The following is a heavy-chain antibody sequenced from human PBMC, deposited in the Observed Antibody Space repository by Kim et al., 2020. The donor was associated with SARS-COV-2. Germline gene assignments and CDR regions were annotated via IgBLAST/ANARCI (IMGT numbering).Heavy chain of an antibody. CDR3: TRGAVSGNDASGF. V-gene: IGHV3-30*03. J-gene: IGHJ3*01. Sequence: GGSLRLSCVASGFSLTNYGMHWVRQAPGKGLEWVACMSYDGSGKYYGDTVKGRFTISRDTSKNTLFLQMNSLRAEDTAVYYCTRGAVSGNDASGFWGQGSLVTVSS. D-gene: IGHD6-19*01. CDR1: GFSLTNYG. CDR2: MSYDGSGK.